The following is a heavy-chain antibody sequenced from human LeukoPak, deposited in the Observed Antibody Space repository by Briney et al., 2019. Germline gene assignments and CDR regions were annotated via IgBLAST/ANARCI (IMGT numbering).Heavy chain of an antibody. CDR2: ISYDGSNK. D-gene: IGHD1-26*01. CDR1: GFTFSSYG. CDR3: AKDSSGGRGHGGYSGSYLDY. Sequence: TGRSLRLSCAASGFTFSSYGMHWVRQAPGKGLEWVAVISYDGSNKYYADSVKGRFTISRDNSKNTLYLQMNSLRAEDTAVYYCAKDSSGGRGHGGYSGSYLDYWGQGTLVTVSS. V-gene: IGHV3-30*18. J-gene: IGHJ4*02.